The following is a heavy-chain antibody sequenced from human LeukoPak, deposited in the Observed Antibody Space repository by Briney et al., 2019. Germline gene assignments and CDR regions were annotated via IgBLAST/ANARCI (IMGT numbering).Heavy chain of an antibody. J-gene: IGHJ5*02. CDR3: ARVPNSSGWFGVWFDP. CDR1: GYTFTRYA. CDR2: INGDNGNT. Sequence: ASVKVSCKASGYTFTRYAMHWVRQAPGQRLEWMGWINGDNGNTKYSQKFQGRVTITRDTSASTAYMELSSLISEDTAVYYCARVPNSSGWFGVWFDPWGQGTLVTVSS. V-gene: IGHV1-3*01. D-gene: IGHD6-19*01.